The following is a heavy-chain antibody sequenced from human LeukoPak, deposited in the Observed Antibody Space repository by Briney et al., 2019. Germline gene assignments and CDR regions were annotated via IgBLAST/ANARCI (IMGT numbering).Heavy chain of an antibody. J-gene: IGHJ4*02. Sequence: PSETLSLTCTVSGGSISSGGYYWSWIRQSPEKGLEWIAYIYYSGIAYYNPSLESRVTISVDTSRNQFSLKLRSVTAADTAVYYCARVVPIVSTAYYFDYWGQGTLVTVSS. CDR3: ARVVPIVSTAYYFDY. CDR1: GGSISSGGYY. V-gene: IGHV4-30-4*01. D-gene: IGHD5/OR15-5a*01. CDR2: IYYSGIA.